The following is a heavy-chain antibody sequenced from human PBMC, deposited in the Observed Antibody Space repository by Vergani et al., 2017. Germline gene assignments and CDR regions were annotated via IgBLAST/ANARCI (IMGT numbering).Heavy chain of an antibody. CDR2: ISYDGSNK. J-gene: IGHJ4*02. CDR1: GFTFSSYA. Sequence: QVQLVESGGGVVQPGRSLRLSCAASGFTFSSYAMHWVRQAPGKGLEWGAVISYDGSNKYYADSVKGRFTISRDNSKNTLYLQMNSLRAEDTAVYYCARDPLMVGYFDYWGQGTLVTVSS. V-gene: IGHV3-30-3*01. D-gene: IGHD2-15*01. CDR3: ARDPLMVGYFDY.